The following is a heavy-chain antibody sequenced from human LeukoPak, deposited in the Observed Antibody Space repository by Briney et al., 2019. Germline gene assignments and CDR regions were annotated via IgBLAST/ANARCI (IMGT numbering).Heavy chain of an antibody. CDR3: ARGGSYGLAYYYYYGMDV. Sequence: SETLSLTCTVSGGSISSYYWSWIRQPPGKGLEWIGYIYYSGSTNYNPSLKCRVTISVDTSKNQFSLKLSSVTAADTAVYYCARGGSYGLAYYYYYGMDVWGQGTTVTVSS. CDR1: GGSISSYY. J-gene: IGHJ6*02. V-gene: IGHV4-59*01. CDR2: IYYSGST. D-gene: IGHD5-18*01.